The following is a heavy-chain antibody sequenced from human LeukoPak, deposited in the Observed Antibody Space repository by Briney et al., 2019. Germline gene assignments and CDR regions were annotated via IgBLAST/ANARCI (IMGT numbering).Heavy chain of an antibody. V-gene: IGHV4-59*11. D-gene: IGHD3-10*01. Sequence: SETLSLTCTVSGGSISSHYWSWIRQPPGKGLEWIGYIYYSGSTNYNPSLKSRVTISVDTSKNQFSLKLSSVTAADTAVYYCARDLSYYGGFDYWGQGTLVTVSS. J-gene: IGHJ4*02. CDR1: GGSISSHY. CDR2: IYYSGST. CDR3: ARDLSYYGGFDY.